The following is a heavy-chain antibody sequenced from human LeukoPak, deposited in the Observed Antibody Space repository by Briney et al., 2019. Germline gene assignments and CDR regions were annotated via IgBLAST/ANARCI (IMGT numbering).Heavy chain of an antibody. CDR1: GYTFTSYG. CDR3: ARLGYCSSTSCLYYYYGMDV. D-gene: IGHD2-2*01. J-gene: IGHJ6*02. V-gene: IGHV1-18*01. CDR2: ISAYNGNT. Sequence: GASVKVSCKASGYTFTSYGISWVRQAPGQGLEWMGWISAYNGNTNYAQKLQGRVTMTTDTSTSTAYMELRSLRSDDTAVYYCARLGYCSSTSCLYYYYGMDVWGQGTTVTVSS.